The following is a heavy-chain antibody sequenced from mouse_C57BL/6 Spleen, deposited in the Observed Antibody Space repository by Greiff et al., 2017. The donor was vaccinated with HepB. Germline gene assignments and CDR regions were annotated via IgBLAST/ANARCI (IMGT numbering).Heavy chain of an antibody. CDR3: ARKGYYGRSSGYYAMDY. J-gene: IGHJ4*01. CDR2: IWSGGST. V-gene: IGHV2-2*01. D-gene: IGHD1-1*01. Sequence: VKVVESGPGLVQPSQSLSITCTVSGFSLTSYGVHWVRQSPGKGLEWLGVIWSGGSTDYNAAFISRLSISKDNSKSQVFFKMNSLQADDTAIYYCARKGYYGRSSGYYAMDYWGQGTSVTVSS. CDR1: GFSLTSYG.